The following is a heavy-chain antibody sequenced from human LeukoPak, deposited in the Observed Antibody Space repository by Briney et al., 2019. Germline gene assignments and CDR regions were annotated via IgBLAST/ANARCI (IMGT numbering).Heavy chain of an antibody. CDR1: GGTFNNYA. CDR3: AISRENQLQSKLDY. V-gene: IGHV1-69*05. Sequence: ASVKVSCKASGGTFNNYAIGWVRQAPGQGLEWMGGIIPIFGTGNYAKKFQGRVTITTDESTSTAYMELSSLRSDDTAVYYCAISRENQLQSKLDYWAREPWSPSPQ. J-gene: IGHJ4*02. CDR2: IIPIFGTG. D-gene: IGHD2-2*01.